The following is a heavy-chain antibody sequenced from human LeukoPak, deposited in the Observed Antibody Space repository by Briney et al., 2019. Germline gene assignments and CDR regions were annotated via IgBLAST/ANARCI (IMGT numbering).Heavy chain of an antibody. Sequence: PGGSLRLSCAASGFTFSSYAMSWVRQAPGKGLEWVSAISGSGGSTYYADSVKGRFTISRDNSKNTLYLQTNSLRAEDTAVYYCAKEPIVSPIVVVVAATQSWGQGTLVTVSS. CDR3: AKEPIVSPIVVVVAATQS. V-gene: IGHV3-23*01. CDR1: GFTFSSYA. D-gene: IGHD2-15*01. J-gene: IGHJ4*02. CDR2: ISGSGGST.